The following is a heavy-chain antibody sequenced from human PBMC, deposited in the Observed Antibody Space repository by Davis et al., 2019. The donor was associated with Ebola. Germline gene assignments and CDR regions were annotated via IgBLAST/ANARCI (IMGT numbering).Heavy chain of an antibody. CDR1: GFTFSSYW. J-gene: IGHJ4*02. Sequence: GESLKISCAASGFTFSSYWMHWVRQAPGKGLEWVASIKQDGSEKYYVDSVKGRFTISRDNAKNSLYLQMNSLRAEDTAVYYCATSGWFIGYWGQGTLVTVSS. V-gene: IGHV3-7*01. CDR2: IKQDGSEK. D-gene: IGHD6-19*01. CDR3: ATSGWFIGY.